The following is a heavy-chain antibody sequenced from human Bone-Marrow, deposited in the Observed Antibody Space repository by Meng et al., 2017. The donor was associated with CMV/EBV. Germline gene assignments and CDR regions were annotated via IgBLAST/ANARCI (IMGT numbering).Heavy chain of an antibody. V-gene: IGHV3-30-3*01. Sequence: GESLKISCAASGFTFSSYAMYWVRQAPGKGLEWVAGISHDGSNKYYADSVKGRLTIARDNSKNTLFLQMSSLRPEETALYYCARERDSSSWSGADHWGQGTLVTVSS. CDR2: ISHDGSNK. J-gene: IGHJ4*02. CDR3: ARERDSSSWSGADH. CDR1: GFTFSSYA. D-gene: IGHD6-13*01.